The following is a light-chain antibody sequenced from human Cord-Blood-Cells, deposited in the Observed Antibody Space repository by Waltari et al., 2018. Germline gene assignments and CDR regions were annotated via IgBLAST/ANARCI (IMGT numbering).Light chain of an antibody. V-gene: IGKV3-20*01. CDR1: QSVSSSY. J-gene: IGKJ1*01. CDR2: GAS. Sequence: EIVLTQSPGTLSLSPGERATLSCRASQSVSSSYLAWYQRKPGQAPRLLIYGASSRATGIPDRFSGSGSGTDFTLTIGRLEPEDFAVYYCQQYGSSPTFGQGTKVEIK. CDR3: QQYGSSPT.